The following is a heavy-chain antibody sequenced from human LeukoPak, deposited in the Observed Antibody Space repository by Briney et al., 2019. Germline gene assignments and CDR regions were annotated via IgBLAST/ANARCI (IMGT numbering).Heavy chain of an antibody. Sequence: PGGSLRLSCAASGFTFSSYGMHCVRQAPGKGLEWLAVISYDGSNKYYADSVKGRFTISRDNSKNTLYLQMNSLRAEDTAVYYCAKDSSGYYSGLYYWGQGTLVTVSS. CDR3: AKDSSGYYSGLYY. CDR2: ISYDGSNK. V-gene: IGHV3-30*18. CDR1: GFTFSSYG. D-gene: IGHD3-22*01. J-gene: IGHJ4*02.